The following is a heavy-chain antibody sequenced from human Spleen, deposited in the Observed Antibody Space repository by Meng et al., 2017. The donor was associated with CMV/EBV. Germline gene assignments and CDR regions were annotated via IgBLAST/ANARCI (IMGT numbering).Heavy chain of an antibody. CDR1: GFNFRSYA. CDR2: IVDDGSTK. Sequence: GESLKISCAASGFNFRSYAMHWVRQAPGKGLEWVAIIVDDGSTKYYADSVKGRFTISRDNAKNSLYLQMNSLRAEDTAVYYCARGSSTSSLNYWGQGTLVTVSS. J-gene: IGHJ4*02. CDR3: ARGSSTSSLNY. V-gene: IGHV3-30-3*01. D-gene: IGHD2-2*01.